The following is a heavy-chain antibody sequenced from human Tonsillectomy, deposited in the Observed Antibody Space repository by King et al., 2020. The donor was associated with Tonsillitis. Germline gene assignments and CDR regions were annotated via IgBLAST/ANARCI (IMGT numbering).Heavy chain of an antibody. CDR2: IYPNDGDT. CDR3: VRENWYYDY. Sequence: VQLVQSGAEVKKPGASVKVSCQASGFTFTDYHMHWVRQAPGQGLEWMGWIYPNDGDTYYAQKFQGRLTLTRDTSINSVYMELSRLTSDDTALYYCVRENWYYDYWGQGTLVTVSS. CDR1: GFTFTDYH. J-gene: IGHJ4*02. V-gene: IGHV1-2*02. D-gene: IGHD1-1*01.